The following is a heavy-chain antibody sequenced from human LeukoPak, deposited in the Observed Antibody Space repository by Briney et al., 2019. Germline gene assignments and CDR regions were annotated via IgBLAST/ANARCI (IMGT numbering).Heavy chain of an antibody. CDR3: ARDLHCRGGSCRDDAFDI. V-gene: IGHV1-18*01. CDR2: HSAYNGHT. J-gene: IGHJ3*02. D-gene: IGHD2-15*01. Sequence: ASENVSCKASGYTFPRHCILWVRQAPGQALEWMGWHSAYNGHTNYAQKPERRVTMPTDTSTSTAYMELRSLRSDDTAVYYCARDLHCRGGSCRDDAFDIWGQGTMVTVSS. CDR1: GYTFPRHC.